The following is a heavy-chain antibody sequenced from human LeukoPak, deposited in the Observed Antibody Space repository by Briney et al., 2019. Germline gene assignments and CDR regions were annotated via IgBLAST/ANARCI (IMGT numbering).Heavy chain of an antibody. J-gene: IGHJ5*02. CDR2: IDYSGST. CDR1: GFTFSSDE. Sequence: GSLRLSCAASGFTFSSDEMNWVRQAPGKGLEWIGSIDYSGSTYYNPSLKSRVTISVDTSKNQFSLKLSSVTAADTAVYYCARDRIVGATTGRWFDPWGQGTLVTVSS. CDR3: ARDRIVGATTGRWFDP. D-gene: IGHD1-26*01. V-gene: IGHV4-39*07.